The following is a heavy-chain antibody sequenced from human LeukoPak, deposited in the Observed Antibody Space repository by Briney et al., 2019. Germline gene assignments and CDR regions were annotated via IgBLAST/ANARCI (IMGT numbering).Heavy chain of an antibody. D-gene: IGHD6-19*01. Sequence: AGGSLRLSCAASGFTFDDYEMSWVRQAPGKGLEWVSGINWNGGSTGYADSVKGRFTISRDNAKNSLYLQMNSLRAEGTAVYYCARPPGGTVAGIDHWGQGTLVTVSS. CDR3: ARPPGGTVAGIDH. CDR1: GFTFDDYE. J-gene: IGHJ4*02. V-gene: IGHV3-20*04. CDR2: INWNGGST.